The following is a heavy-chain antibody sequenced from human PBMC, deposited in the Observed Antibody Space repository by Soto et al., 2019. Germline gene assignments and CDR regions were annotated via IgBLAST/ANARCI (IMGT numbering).Heavy chain of an antibody. Sequence: QITLNESGPPVVRPTEPLTLTCRFSGFSLTTSGVGVSWIRQSPGTAPEWLALIYWDDDKRYSASLKSRLTITKDTSKNQVVLTVSDLDPTDTATYYCAHRVLRTVFGLVTTTAIDFDFWGQGPPVAVSS. CDR1: GFSLTTSGVG. CDR2: IYWDDDK. D-gene: IGHD3-3*01. J-gene: IGHJ4*02. CDR3: AHRVLRTVFGLVTTTAIDFDF. V-gene: IGHV2-5*02.